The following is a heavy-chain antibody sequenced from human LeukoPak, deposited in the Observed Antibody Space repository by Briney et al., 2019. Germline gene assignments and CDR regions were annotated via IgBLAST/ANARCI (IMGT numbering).Heavy chain of an antibody. CDR2: INTDTRGT. CDR3: ARAGAYHFDN. V-gene: IGHV3-74*01. CDR1: GFTFTDYW. Sequence: PGGSLRLPCAPSGFTFTDYWMHWVRHVTGKGLLWVSIINTDTRGTYYADSVKGRFTISRDNAKSTLYLQMDSLRAEDTAVYYCARAGAYHFDNWGQGTLVTVSS. J-gene: IGHJ4*02. D-gene: IGHD3-16*01.